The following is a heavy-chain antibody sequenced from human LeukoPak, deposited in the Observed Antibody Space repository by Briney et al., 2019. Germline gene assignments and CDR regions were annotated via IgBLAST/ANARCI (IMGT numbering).Heavy chain of an antibody. CDR1: GFTFSSYA. CDR2: ISYDGSNK. CDR3: ARDFPDYYDSSGYNYYYYYGMDV. V-gene: IGHV3-30-3*01. D-gene: IGHD3-22*01. Sequence: GRSLRLSCAASGFTFSSYAMHWVRQAPGKGLEGVAVISYDGSNKYYADSVKGRFTISRDNSKNTLYLQMNSLRAEDTAVYYCARDFPDYYDSSGYNYYYYYGMDVWGQGTTVTVSS. J-gene: IGHJ6*02.